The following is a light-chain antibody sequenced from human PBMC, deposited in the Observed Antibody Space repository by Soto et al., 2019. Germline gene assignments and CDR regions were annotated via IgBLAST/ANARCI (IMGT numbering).Light chain of an antibody. J-gene: IGKJ2*01. CDR3: QQYNTWPPMYT. Sequence: IVMTQSPATLSVSPGERATLSCRASQSVSSDLAWYQQKPGQAPRLLIYGASTRVTGIPARFSGSGSGTEFTLTVSSLQSEDFAVYFCQQYNTWPPMYTFGQGTKLEIK. V-gene: IGKV3-15*01. CDR2: GAS. CDR1: QSVSSD.